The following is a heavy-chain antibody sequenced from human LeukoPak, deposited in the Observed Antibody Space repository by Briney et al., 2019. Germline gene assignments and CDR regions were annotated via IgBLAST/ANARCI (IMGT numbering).Heavy chain of an antibody. CDR3: ARVYPGYYMDV. J-gene: IGHJ6*03. Sequence: SETLSPTCTVSGGSISSSSYYWGWIRQPPGKGLEWIGSIYYSGSTYYNPSLKSRVTISVDTSKNQFSLKLSSVTAADTAVYYCARVYPGYYMDVWGKGTTVTVSS. CDR1: GGSISSSSYY. CDR2: IYYSGST. V-gene: IGHV4-39*07. D-gene: IGHD2-2*02.